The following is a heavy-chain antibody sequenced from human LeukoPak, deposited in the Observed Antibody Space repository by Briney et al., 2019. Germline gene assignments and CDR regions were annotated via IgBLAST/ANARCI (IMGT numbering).Heavy chain of an antibody. Sequence: GGSLRLSCTASGFTFSSYWMSWVRQAPGKGLEWVASIKQDGSDKFYVASVKGRFTISRDNAKNSLYLQMNSLRAEDTAVYYCARDPFSSYSYGTKEIDYWGQGTLVTVSS. D-gene: IGHD5-18*01. V-gene: IGHV3-7*01. CDR2: IKQDGSDK. CDR3: ARDPFSSYSYGTKEIDY. CDR1: GFTFSSYW. J-gene: IGHJ4*02.